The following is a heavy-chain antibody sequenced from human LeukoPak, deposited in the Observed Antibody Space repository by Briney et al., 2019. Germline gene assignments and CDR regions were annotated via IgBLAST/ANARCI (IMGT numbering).Heavy chain of an antibody. V-gene: IGHV3-23*01. CDR1: GFTFSDCV. Sequence: AGGSLRLSCAASGFTFSDCVMSWLRQAPGKGLEWVSSITAGGGSTYYGDSVKGRFTISRDNSKNTLYLQLNSLRADDTAVYYCAKDLPGITIFGALHYWGQGALVTVS. CDR3: AKDLPGITIFGALHY. J-gene: IGHJ4*02. CDR2: ITAGGGST. D-gene: IGHD3-3*01.